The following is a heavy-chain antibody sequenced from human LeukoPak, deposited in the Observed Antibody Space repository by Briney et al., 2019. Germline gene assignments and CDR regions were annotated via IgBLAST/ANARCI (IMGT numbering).Heavy chain of an antibody. J-gene: IGHJ5*02. CDR1: GYTLTELS. D-gene: IGHD6-19*01. Sequence: GASVTVSCTVSGYTLTELSMHWVRQAPGKGLGWMGGFDPEDGETIYAQKFQGRVTMTEDTSTDTAYMELSSLRSEDTAVYYCATEQIAVAGIGFWFDPWGQGTLVTVSS. V-gene: IGHV1-24*01. CDR2: FDPEDGET. CDR3: ATEQIAVAGIGFWFDP.